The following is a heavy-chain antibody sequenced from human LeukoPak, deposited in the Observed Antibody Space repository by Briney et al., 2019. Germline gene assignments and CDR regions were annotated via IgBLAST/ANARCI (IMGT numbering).Heavy chain of an antibody. CDR1: GFTFSSYS. Sequence: GGSLRLSCAASGFTFSSYSMNRVRQAPGKGLEWVSSISSSSSYIYYADSVKGRFTISRDNAKNSLYLQMNSLRAEDTAVYYCARDPAAINFDYWGQGTLVTVSS. J-gene: IGHJ4*02. V-gene: IGHV3-21*01. CDR2: ISSSSSYI. D-gene: IGHD5-12*01. CDR3: ARDPAAINFDY.